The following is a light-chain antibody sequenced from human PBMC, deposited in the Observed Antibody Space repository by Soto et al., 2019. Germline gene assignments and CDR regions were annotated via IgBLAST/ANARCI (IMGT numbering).Light chain of an antibody. CDR2: DAS. CDR1: QSVSSY. J-gene: IGKJ2*01. CDR3: QQRSNWPRMYT. Sequence: EIVLTQSPATLSLSPGERATLSCRASQSVSSYLAWYQQKPGQAPRLLIYDASNRATGIPARFSSSGSGTDFTLTISSLEPEDFAVYYCQQRSNWPRMYTFGQGTKLEIK. V-gene: IGKV3-11*01.